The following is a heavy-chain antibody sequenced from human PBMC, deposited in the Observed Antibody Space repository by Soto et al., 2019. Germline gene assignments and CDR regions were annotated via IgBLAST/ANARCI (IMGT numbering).Heavy chain of an antibody. J-gene: IGHJ4*02. CDR2: INPLPTSGST. D-gene: IGHD6-13*01. Sequence: QVQLVQSGAEVKKPGASVKVSCKAYGYIFTNYYIHWVRQAPGQGLKWIAIINPLPTSGSTNYAQKFQGRVTVTRDTSTSTVYMELSSLKSEDTAIYYCARDLAAAAYWGQGTLVTLSS. V-gene: IGHV1-46*01. CDR3: ARDLAAAAY. CDR1: GYIFTNYY.